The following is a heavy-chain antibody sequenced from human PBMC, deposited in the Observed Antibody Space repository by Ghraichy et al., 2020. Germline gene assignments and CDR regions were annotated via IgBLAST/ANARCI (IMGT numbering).Heavy chain of an antibody. CDR2: ISGDAVKT. Sequence: GGSLRLSCAASGFTFNNYAMSWVRQAPGKGLDWVSAISGDAVKTYYADSVKGRFTISRDNSKNTLYLQMNSLRAEDTAVFYCAKDAEYCSSWYEYFDSWGQGTLVTVSS. D-gene: IGHD2-2*01. CDR1: GFTFNNYA. V-gene: IGHV3-23*01. CDR3: AKDAEYCSSWYEYFDS. J-gene: IGHJ4*02.